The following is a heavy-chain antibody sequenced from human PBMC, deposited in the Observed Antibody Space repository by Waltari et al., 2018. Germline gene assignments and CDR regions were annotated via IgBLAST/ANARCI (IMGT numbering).Heavy chain of an antibody. Sequence: EVQLVESGGGLVQPGGSLRLSCAAYGFTFSNQWRTWVRQGPGKGLEWWANINQDGSEKYSVESVKGRFTISRDNAKNSLYLQLNSLRADDTAVYYCTRGGDDSSWYWRNWGQGTLVTVSS. CDR3: TRGGDDSSWYWRN. J-gene: IGHJ4*02. D-gene: IGHD6-13*01. CDR1: GFTFSNQW. CDR2: INQDGSEK. V-gene: IGHV3-7*01.